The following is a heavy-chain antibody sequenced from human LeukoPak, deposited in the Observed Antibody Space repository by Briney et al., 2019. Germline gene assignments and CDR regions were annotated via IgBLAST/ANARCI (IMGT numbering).Heavy chain of an antibody. CDR2: IYYSGST. D-gene: IGHD6-13*01. V-gene: IGHV4-59*13. CDR1: GGSISSYY. CDR3: AREVSSTWFEWFDP. J-gene: IGHJ5*02. Sequence: SETLSLTCTVSGGSISSYYWSWIRQPPGQGLEWIGYIYYSGSTNYNPSLKSRVIISMDTSKTQFSLKLSPVTAADTAVYYWAREVSSTWFEWFDPWGQGTLVTVSS.